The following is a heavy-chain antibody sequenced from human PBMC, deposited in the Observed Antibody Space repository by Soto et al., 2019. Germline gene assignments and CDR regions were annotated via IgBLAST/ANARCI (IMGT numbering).Heavy chain of an antibody. J-gene: IGHJ5*02. Sequence: HITLKASGPTLVEPTETLTLTCYFSGFSLTTSAVGVGWLRQAPGKALECLGIIYWDDDKRYTPSLNNNLTISKDTSQNQVVLSMTYMEPVDTATYFCADRVTYRTYWDGGSFDPSGKGTLVTVS. D-gene: IGHD1-1*01. CDR1: GFSLTTSAVG. CDR3: ADRVTYRTYWDGGSFDP. CDR2: IYWDDDK. V-gene: IGHV2-5*02.